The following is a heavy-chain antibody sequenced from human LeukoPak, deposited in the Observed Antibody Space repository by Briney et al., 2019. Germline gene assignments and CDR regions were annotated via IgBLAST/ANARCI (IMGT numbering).Heavy chain of an antibody. CDR3: AKDRGYSGYFPNDY. D-gene: IGHD5-12*01. CDR2: ISGSGGTT. CDR1: GFTFSSYA. J-gene: IGHJ4*02. V-gene: IGHV3-23*01. Sequence: GGSLRLSCAASGFTFSSYAMSWVCQAPGKGLEWVSAISGSGGTTYYADSVKGRFTISRDNSKNTLYLQMNSLRAEDTAVYYCAKDRGYSGYFPNDYWGQGTLATVSS.